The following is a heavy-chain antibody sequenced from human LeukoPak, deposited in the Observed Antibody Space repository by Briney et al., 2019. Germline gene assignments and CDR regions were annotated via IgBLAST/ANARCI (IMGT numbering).Heavy chain of an antibody. J-gene: IGHJ4*02. Sequence: GSVKVSCKASGYTFSGYGMHRVRQAPGPGLEWIGWIYPNSGGTNYAQKFPGRVTMTRDTSISTAYMELRRLRSGDTAVYYCARVNMITFGGVIAHHLPFDYWGQGTLVTVSS. D-gene: IGHD3-16*02. CDR1: GYTFSGYG. CDR3: ARVNMITFGGVIAHHLPFDY. CDR2: IYPNSGGT. V-gene: IGHV1-2*02.